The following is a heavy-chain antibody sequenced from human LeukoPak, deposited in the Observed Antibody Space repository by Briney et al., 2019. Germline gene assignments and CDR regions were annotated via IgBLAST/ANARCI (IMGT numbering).Heavy chain of an antibody. D-gene: IGHD7-27*01. CDR1: GFSFSDYY. Sequence: GGSLRLSCAASGFSFSDYYMSWIRQVPGKGLEWLAYISDSGETRKYADSVTGRCTISRDNAKNSVSLQMNSLRADDSGVYYCARDVRGRTPLKLGMKWFDPWGQGTRVIVSS. V-gene: IGHV3-11*01. CDR2: ISDSGETR. J-gene: IGHJ5*02. CDR3: ARDVRGRTPLKLGMKWFDP.